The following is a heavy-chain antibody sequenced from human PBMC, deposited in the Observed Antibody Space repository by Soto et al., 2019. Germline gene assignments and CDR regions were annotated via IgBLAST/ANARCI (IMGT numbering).Heavy chain of an antibody. CDR1: GFTFSSYA. J-gene: IGHJ6*02. V-gene: IGHV3-23*01. Sequence: GGSLRLSCAASGFTFSSYAMSWVRQAPGKGLEWVSAISGSGGSTYYADSVKGRFTISRDNSKNTLYLQMNSLRAEDTVVYYCAKVITIFGVVHYGMDVWGQGTTVTVSS. D-gene: IGHD3-3*01. CDR2: ISGSGGST. CDR3: AKVITIFGVVHYGMDV.